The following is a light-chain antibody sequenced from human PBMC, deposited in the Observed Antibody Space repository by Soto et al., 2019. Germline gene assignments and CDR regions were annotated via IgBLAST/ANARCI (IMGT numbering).Light chain of an antibody. CDR2: SVS. CDR3: LQHYTYPPT. CDR1: QAIGDH. J-gene: IGKJ4*01. Sequence: DIQMTQSPSALSASVGDTVTVTCRASQAIGDHLAWFQQQPGKVPQRLIYSVSTLHTGAPSRFSGSGSEIDFTLAITNLQPEDFASYFCLQHYTYPPTFGGGT. V-gene: IGKV1-17*03.